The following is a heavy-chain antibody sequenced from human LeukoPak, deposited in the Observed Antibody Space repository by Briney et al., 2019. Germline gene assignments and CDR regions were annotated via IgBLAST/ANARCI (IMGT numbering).Heavy chain of an antibody. CDR2: IYPGDSDT. CDR1: GYSFTSYW. V-gene: IGHV5-51*01. CDR3: ATYDLWSGYSAPNFDY. Sequence: GESLKISCKGSGYSFTSYWIGWVRQMPGKGLEWMGIIYPGDSDTRYSPSFQGQVTISADKSISTAYLQWSSLKASDTAMYYCATYDLWSGYSAPNFDYWGQGTLVTVSS. J-gene: IGHJ4*02. D-gene: IGHD3-3*01.